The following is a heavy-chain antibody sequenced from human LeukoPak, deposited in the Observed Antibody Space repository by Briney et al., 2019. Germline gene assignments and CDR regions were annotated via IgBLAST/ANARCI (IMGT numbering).Heavy chain of an antibody. Sequence: ASVKVSCKASGYTFTDYYMHWVRQAPGQGLEWMGWINPNSGGTNYAQKFQGRVTMTRDTSISTAYMELSRLRSDDTAVYYCARVRDDSSGYLLIEAFDIWGQGTMVTVSS. CDR2: INPNSGGT. D-gene: IGHD3-22*01. CDR1: GYTFTDYY. V-gene: IGHV1-2*02. J-gene: IGHJ3*02. CDR3: ARVRDDSSGYLLIEAFDI.